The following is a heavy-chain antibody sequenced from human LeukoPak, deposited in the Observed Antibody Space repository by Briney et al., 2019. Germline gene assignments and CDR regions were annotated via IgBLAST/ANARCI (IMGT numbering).Heavy chain of an antibody. D-gene: IGHD4-11*01. CDR3: ARDRNDYTFDI. J-gene: IGHJ3*02. CDR2: ITETGAGT. CDR1: GFMFSRYA. V-gene: IGHV3-23*01. Sequence: GGSLRLSCAASGFMFSRYAMIWVRQTPGKGLEWVSAITETGAGTYYADSVKGRFTISRDNAKNSLYLQMNSLRAEDTAVYYCARDRNDYTFDIWGQGTMVTVSS.